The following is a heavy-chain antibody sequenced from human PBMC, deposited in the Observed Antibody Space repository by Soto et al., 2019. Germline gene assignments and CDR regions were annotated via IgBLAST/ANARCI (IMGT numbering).Heavy chain of an antibody. CDR3: AAPRPLVLRFLEDAYYYYMDV. CDR1: GFTFSDYY. Sequence: QVQLVESGGGLVKPGGSLRLSCAASGFTFSDYYMSWIRQAPGKGLEWVSYISNSGSIIYYTDSVKGRFTISRDNAKNSLSLQMNSLRAEDTAVYYCAAPRPLVLRFLEDAYYYYMDVWGKGTTVTVSS. J-gene: IGHJ6*03. D-gene: IGHD3-3*01. CDR2: ISNSGSII. V-gene: IGHV3-11*01.